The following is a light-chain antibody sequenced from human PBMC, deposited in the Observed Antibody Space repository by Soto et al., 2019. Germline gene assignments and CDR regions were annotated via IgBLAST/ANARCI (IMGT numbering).Light chain of an antibody. CDR3: QQYKNWPL. CDR2: AAS. J-gene: IGKJ5*01. V-gene: IGKV3-15*01. Sequence: EIVLTHAPATLSVSPGERVTLSCRTSHSVNRHVAWYQQKPGQAPERLLYAASTMATGIPARFSGSGFGTEFTLTLSSLQSEEFAAYYCQQYKNWPLFGQGTRLEI. CDR1: HSVNRH.